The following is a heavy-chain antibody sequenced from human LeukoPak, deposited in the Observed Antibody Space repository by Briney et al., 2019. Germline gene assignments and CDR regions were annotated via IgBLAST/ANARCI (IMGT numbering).Heavy chain of an antibody. CDR2: IYSGGSA. D-gene: IGHD4-17*01. Sequence: GGSLRLSCAASGFTVSSKYMSWVRQAPGKGLEWVSVIYSGGSAYYADSVKGRFTISRDNAKNSLYLQMNSLRDEDSAVYYCARDLAAGDYRGWGQGTLVTVSS. J-gene: IGHJ4*02. CDR1: GFTVSSKY. V-gene: IGHV3-53*01. CDR3: ARDLAAGDYRG.